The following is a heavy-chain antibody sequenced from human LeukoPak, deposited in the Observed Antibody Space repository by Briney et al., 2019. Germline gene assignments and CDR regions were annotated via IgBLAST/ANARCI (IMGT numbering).Heavy chain of an antibody. J-gene: IGHJ4*02. CDR3: AEPKTGGVLLDYFDY. V-gene: IGHV3-30*03. Sequence: SGGSLRLSCAASGFTFSNYGMQWVRQAPGKGLEWVAVISYDGGNKYYADSVKGRFTISRDNSKNTLFLQMNSLRAEDTAVYYCAEPKTGGVLLDYFDYWGQGTLVTVSS. CDR2: ISYDGGNK. CDR1: GFTFSNYG. D-gene: IGHD3-16*01.